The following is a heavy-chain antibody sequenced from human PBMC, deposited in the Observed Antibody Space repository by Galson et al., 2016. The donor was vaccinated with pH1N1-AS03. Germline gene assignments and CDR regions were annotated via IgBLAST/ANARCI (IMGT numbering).Heavy chain of an antibody. V-gene: IGHV3-23*01. CDR3: AKADCSSSSCYRCNY. J-gene: IGHJ4*02. Sequence: SLRLSCAASGFTFSNYAMNWVRQAPGKGLEWVSIISGSGDSTKYADSVKGRLTISGDNSKNTLYLQMNSLRAEDTVVYYCAKADCSSSSCYRCNYWGQGTLVTVSS. D-gene: IGHD2-2*01. CDR1: GFTFSNYA. CDR2: ISGSGDST.